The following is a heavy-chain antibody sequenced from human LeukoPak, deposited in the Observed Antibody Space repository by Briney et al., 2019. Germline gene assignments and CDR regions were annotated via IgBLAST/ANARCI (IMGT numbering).Heavy chain of an antibody. CDR1: GYTFTSYY. J-gene: IGHJ3*02. V-gene: IGHV1-46*01. D-gene: IGHD3-3*01. Sequence: ASVKVSCKASGYTFTSYYMHWVRQAPGQGLEWMGIINPSGGSTSYAQKFQGRVTITTDESTSTAYMELSSLRSEDTAVYYCARGSGTIFGETPVAFDIWGQGTMVTVSS. CDR2: INPSGGST. CDR3: ARGSGTIFGETPVAFDI.